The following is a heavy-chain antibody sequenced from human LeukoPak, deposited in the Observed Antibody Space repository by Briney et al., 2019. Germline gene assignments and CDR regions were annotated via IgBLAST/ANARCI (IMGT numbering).Heavy chain of an antibody. J-gene: IGHJ3*02. CDR2: INPSGGST. CDR3: TRDMRDTSSSWYLGAFDI. D-gene: IGHD6-13*01. CDR1: GYTFTRYY. Sequence: VASVKVSCKASGYTFTRYYMHWVRQAPGQGLEWMGIINPSGGSTSYIQKFQGRVTMTRDASTSTVYMELSSLRSEDTAVYYCTRDMRDTSSSWYLGAFDIWGQGTMVTVSS. V-gene: IGHV1-46*01.